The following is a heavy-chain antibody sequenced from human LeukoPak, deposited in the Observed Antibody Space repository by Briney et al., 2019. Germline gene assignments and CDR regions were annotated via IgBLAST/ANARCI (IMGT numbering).Heavy chain of an antibody. CDR3: ARGIQLIGY. D-gene: IGHD5-18*01. V-gene: IGHV3-64*01. J-gene: IGHJ4*02. Sequence: GGSLRLSCAASGFTFSSYAMHWVRQAPGKGLEYVSAISSNGGSTYYANSVKGRFTISRDNSKNTLYLQMGSLRAEDMAVYYCARGIQLIGYWGQGTLVTVSS. CDR2: ISSNGGST. CDR1: GFTFSSYA.